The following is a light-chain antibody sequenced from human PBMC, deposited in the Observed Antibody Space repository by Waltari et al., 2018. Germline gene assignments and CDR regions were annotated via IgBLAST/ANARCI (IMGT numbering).Light chain of an antibody. J-gene: IGLJ2*01. CDR3: CSYSGDLSFGVV. Sequence: QSALTQPASVSGSPGQSITISCTGTSHDVGHYDRGSWAQQHPGKAPKLIIYEVTKRPSGFSNRFSGSKSGNTASLTISGLHTEDEGDYYCCSYSGDLSFGVVFGGGTKLTVL. V-gene: IGLV2-23*02. CDR2: EVT. CDR1: SHDVGHYDR.